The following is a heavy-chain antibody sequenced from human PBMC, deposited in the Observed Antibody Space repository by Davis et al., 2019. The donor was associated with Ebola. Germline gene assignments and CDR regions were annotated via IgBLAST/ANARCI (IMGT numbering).Heavy chain of an antibody. CDR3: ARGWLRGGLDV. Sequence: HSQTLSLTCAISGDSVPGNIPAWNWITQSPSRGLEWLGRTYYSSSKWYNDYAVSVKSRITINPDTSKNQFSLQLNSVTPEDTALDYCARGWLRGGLDVWGEGTTVTVSS. J-gene: IGHJ6*04. D-gene: IGHD5-18*01. V-gene: IGHV6-1*01. CDR2: TYYSSSKWYN. CDR1: GDSVPGNIPA.